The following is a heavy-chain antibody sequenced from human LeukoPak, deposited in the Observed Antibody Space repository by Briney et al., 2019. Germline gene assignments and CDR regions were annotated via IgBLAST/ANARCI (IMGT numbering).Heavy chain of an antibody. J-gene: IGHJ6*04. CDR2: ISAGGAST. Sequence: GGSLRLSCAASGYTFSNTGMSWVRQAPGKGLEWVSSISAGGASTYYADSVKGRFTISRDNSKNTLYLQMSSLRAEDTAVYYCACTWLLSYYMDVWGKGTTVTVSS. CDR1: GYTFSNTG. D-gene: IGHD3-22*01. V-gene: IGHV3-23*01. CDR3: ACTWLLSYYMDV.